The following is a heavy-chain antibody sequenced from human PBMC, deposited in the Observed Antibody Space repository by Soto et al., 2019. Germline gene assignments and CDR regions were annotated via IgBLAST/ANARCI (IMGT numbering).Heavy chain of an antibody. V-gene: IGHV4-34*01. J-gene: IGHJ3*01. CDR1: GGSLSGNY. CDR2: INHSGST. D-gene: IGHD2-2*01. Sequence: QVQLQQWGAGLLKPSAPLSLTCAVSGGSLSGNYWSWIRQTPGKRLQWIAEINHSGSTNYNPSLKRRVTISGDTSKTQFSVKLNSATAADTAVYYCARGEFSVHYCGSTSAYCAFDVWCQGTMVAVSS. CDR3: ARGEFSVHYCGSTSAYCAFDV.